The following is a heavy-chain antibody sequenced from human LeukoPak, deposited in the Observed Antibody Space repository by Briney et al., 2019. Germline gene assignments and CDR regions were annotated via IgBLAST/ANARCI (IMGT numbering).Heavy chain of an antibody. CDR2: INLSGST. J-gene: IGHJ2*01. V-gene: IGHV4-34*01. Sequence: SASQSLTCAVYGGSFSAYYWSGVRPPPGKGLEWIGGINLSGSTNYNPTIKSRGSRSVDASKNQCSLKLSSVTAADTAVYYCARDGKGRWLTSTRPFWYFDLWGRGTLVTVSS. D-gene: IGHD5-24*01. CDR1: GGSFSAYY. CDR3: ARDGKGRWLTSTRPFWYFDL.